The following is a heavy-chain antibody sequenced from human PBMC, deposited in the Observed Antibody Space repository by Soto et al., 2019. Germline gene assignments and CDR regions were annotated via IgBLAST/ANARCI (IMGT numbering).Heavy chain of an antibody. V-gene: IGHV4-59*08. D-gene: IGHD5-12*01. CDR1: GDSVSSYD. CDR2: IYYSGST. CDR3: ARRGYSGYDS. J-gene: IGHJ5*01. Sequence: SETLSLTCTVSGDSVSSYDWSWIRQPPGKGLEWIGYIYYSGSTKYNPSLKSRVTMSVDTSKNQFSLKLSSVTAADTAVYYCARRGYSGYDSWGQGTLVTVSS.